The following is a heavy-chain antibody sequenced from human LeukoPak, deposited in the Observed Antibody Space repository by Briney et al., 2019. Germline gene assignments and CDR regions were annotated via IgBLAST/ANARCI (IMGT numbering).Heavy chain of an antibody. D-gene: IGHD3-3*01. CDR2: IYYSGST. CDR3: AREITILGTVMGFDT. J-gene: IGHJ5*02. Sequence: SETPSLTCTVSGDSISTGGYYWTWIRQHPGKGLEWIGYIYYSGSTDYNPSLRSRLNISIDTSKNQFSLKLTSVTAADTAVYYCAREITILGTVMGFDTWGPGTVVTVSS. CDR1: GDSISTGGYY. V-gene: IGHV4-31*03.